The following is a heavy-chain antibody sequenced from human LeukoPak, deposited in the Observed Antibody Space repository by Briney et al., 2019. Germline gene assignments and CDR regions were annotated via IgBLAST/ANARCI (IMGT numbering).Heavy chain of an antibody. V-gene: IGHV1-69*13. Sequence: SVKVSCKASGGTFSSYAISWVRQAPGQGLEWMGGIIPIFGTANYAQKFQGRVTITADESTSTAYMELSSLRSEDTAVYYCASDHYDHDAFDLWGQGTMVTVSS. CDR2: IIPIFGTA. CDR3: ASDHYDHDAFDL. J-gene: IGHJ3*01. CDR1: GGTFSSYA. D-gene: IGHD5-12*01.